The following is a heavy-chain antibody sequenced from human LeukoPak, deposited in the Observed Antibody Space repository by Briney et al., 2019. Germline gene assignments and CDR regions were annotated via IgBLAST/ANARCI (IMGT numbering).Heavy chain of an antibody. CDR1: GFTFSNYA. J-gene: IGHJ4*02. D-gene: IGHD3-9*01. V-gene: IGHV3-21*01. Sequence: GGSLRLSCAASGFTFSNYAVMWVRQAPGQGLEWVSAITSGGDYIYYADSVKGRFTTSRDNAKNSLSLQLNSLRVEDTAVYYCARGHYDVLAASYKWTPDYWGQGTLVTVSS. CDR3: ARGHYDVLAASYKWTPDY. CDR2: ITSGGDYI.